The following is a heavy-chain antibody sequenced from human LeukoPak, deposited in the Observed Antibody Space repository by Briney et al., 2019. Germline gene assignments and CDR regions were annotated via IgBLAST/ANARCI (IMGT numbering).Heavy chain of an antibody. V-gene: IGHV4-34*01. CDR1: GGSFSGYC. CDR3: ARAYRGVIISRYYFDY. D-gene: IGHD3-10*01. Sequence: SETLSLTCAVYGGSFSGYCWSWIRQPPGKGLEWIGEINHSGSTNYNPSLKSRVTISVDTSKNQFSLKLSPVTAADTAVYYCARAYRGVIISRYYFDYWGQGTLVTVSS. J-gene: IGHJ4*02. CDR2: INHSGST.